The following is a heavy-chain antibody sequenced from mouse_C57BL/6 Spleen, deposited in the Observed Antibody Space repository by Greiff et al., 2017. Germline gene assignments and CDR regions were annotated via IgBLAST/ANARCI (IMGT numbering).Heavy chain of an antibody. Sequence: EVHLVESGPGLVKPSQSLSLTCSVTGYSITSGYYWNWIRKFPGNKLEWMGYISYDGSNNYNPSLKNQISITRDTSKNQFFLKLNSVTTEDTATYYCARHGSSYVYFDYWGQGTTLTVSS. V-gene: IGHV3-6*01. D-gene: IGHD1-1*01. CDR2: ISYDGSN. CDR3: ARHGSSYVYFDY. J-gene: IGHJ2*01. CDR1: GYSITSGYY.